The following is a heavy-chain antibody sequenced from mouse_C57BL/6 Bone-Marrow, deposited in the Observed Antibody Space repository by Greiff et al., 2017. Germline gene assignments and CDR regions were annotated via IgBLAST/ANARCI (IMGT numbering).Heavy chain of an antibody. J-gene: IGHJ2*01. V-gene: IGHV5-6*01. Sequence: EVKLMESGGDLVKPGGSLKLSCAASGFTFSSYGMSWFRQTPDKRLEWVATISSGGSYTYYPDSVKGRVTISRDNAKNTLYLQMSSLKSEDTAMYYCARQGYDYLDYWGQGTTLTVSS. CDR3: ARQGYDYLDY. CDR2: ISSGGSYT. CDR1: GFTFSSYG. D-gene: IGHD2-3*01.